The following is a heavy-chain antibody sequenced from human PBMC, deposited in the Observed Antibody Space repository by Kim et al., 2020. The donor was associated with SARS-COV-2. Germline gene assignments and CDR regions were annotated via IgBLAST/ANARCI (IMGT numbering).Heavy chain of an antibody. J-gene: IGHJ4*02. V-gene: IGHV1-46*01. CDR3: AREAIVATSTGFDY. D-gene: IGHD5-12*01. Sequence: AQKFQGRVTMTRETSTSTVYMERSRLRSEDTAVYYCAREAIVATSTGFDYWGQGTLVTVSS.